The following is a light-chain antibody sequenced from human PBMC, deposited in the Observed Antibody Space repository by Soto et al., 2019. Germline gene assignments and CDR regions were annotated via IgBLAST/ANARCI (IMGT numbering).Light chain of an antibody. CDR3: QQYGSSPA. J-gene: IGKJ3*01. CDR1: QSASSSY. V-gene: IGKV3-20*01. Sequence: ESGLTQSPGTLSLSPGQRATLSCRASQSASSSYLAWYQQKPGQAPRLLIYGAFSRATGIPDRFSGSGSGRDFTLNISRLEPEDVAVYYCQQYGSSPALGGGTKVDIK. CDR2: GAF.